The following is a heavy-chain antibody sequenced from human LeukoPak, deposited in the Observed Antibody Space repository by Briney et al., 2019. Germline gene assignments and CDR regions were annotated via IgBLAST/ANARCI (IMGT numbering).Heavy chain of an antibody. Sequence: SGGSLRLSCGASGFTFSNYDMHWVRQAPGKGLEWVSGISGSGSTTKYADSVKGRFTISRDNSKNTLYLQMNSLRAEDTAVYYCARGEYNWNDLHLWGQGTLVTVSS. CDR3: ARGEYNWNDLHL. D-gene: IGHD1-20*01. CDR1: GFTFSNYD. V-gene: IGHV3-23*01. CDR2: ISGSGSTT. J-gene: IGHJ5*02.